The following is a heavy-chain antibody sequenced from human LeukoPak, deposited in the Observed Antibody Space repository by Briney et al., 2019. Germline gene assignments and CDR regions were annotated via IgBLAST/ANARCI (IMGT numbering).Heavy chain of an antibody. J-gene: IGHJ4*02. V-gene: IGHV3-7*04. CDR3: ATDLYY. D-gene: IGHD2-15*01. CDR2: IKQDGSER. Sequence: GKGLEWVANIKQDGSERSYVDSVKGRFTISRDNAKNLLYLQMNSLRAEDTAVYYCATDLYYWGQGTLVTVSA.